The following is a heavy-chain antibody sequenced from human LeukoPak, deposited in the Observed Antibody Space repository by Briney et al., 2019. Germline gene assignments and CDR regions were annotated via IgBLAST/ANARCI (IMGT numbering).Heavy chain of an antibody. V-gene: IGHV3-7*01. CDR2: IKQDGSEK. D-gene: IGHD4-17*01. Sequence: GGSLRLSCGASGFTFSSYWMSWVRQAPGKGLEWVANIKQDGSEKYYVDSVKGRFTISRDNAKNSLYLQMNSLRAEDTAVYYCARSTVTTLRRWFDPWGQGTLVTVSS. CDR1: GFTFSSYW. CDR3: ARSTVTTLRRWFDP. J-gene: IGHJ5*02.